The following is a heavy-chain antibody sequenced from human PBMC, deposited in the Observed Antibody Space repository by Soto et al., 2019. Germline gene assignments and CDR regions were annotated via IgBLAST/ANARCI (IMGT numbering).Heavy chain of an antibody. J-gene: IGHJ4*02. CDR3: AKDGRTAAFDY. V-gene: IGHV3-30*18. Sequence: GGSLRLSCAASGFIFSDYGMHWVRQAPDKGLEWVALMSYDGSKEFYGDSMKGRFTISRDNSKNTLYLQMNSLSAEDSAVYYCAKDGRTAAFDYWGQGTLVTVSS. CDR2: MSYDGSKE. CDR1: GFIFSDYG. D-gene: IGHD6-13*01.